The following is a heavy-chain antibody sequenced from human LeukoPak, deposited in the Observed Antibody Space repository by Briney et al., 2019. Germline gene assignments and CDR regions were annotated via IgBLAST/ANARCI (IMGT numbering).Heavy chain of an antibody. Sequence: GGSLRLSCAASGFTFDDYAMHWVRQAPGKGLEWASLISGDGGSTYYADSVKGRFTISRDNAKNSLYLQMNSLRAEDTAVYYCARDRAGYSYGTYFDCWGQGTLVTVSS. CDR1: GFTFDDYA. CDR2: ISGDGGST. CDR3: ARDRAGYSYGTYFDC. V-gene: IGHV3-43*02. J-gene: IGHJ4*02. D-gene: IGHD5-18*01.